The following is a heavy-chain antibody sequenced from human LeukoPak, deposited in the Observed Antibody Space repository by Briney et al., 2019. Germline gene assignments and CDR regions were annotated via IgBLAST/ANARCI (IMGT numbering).Heavy chain of an antibody. CDR3: ARDFGGYSSGCFDL. CDR2: ISYDGSNK. J-gene: IGHJ5*02. CDR1: GFTFSTFA. V-gene: IGHV3-30*04. Sequence: PGGSLRLSCAASGFTFSTFAMYWVRQAPGKGLEWVAHISYDGSNKYYVDSVKGRFTISRDNSKSTLYVHLNSLRAEDTAVYYCARDFGGYSSGCFDLWGQGTLVTVSS. D-gene: IGHD6-19*01.